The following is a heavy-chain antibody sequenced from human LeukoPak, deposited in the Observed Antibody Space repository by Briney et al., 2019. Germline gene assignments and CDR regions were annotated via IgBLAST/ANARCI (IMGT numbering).Heavy chain of an antibody. D-gene: IGHD3-22*01. CDR1: VGTFNHYA. J-gene: IGHJ4*02. V-gene: IGHV1-69*13. CDR2: IIPVFVTA. Sequence: SVKVSCKSSVGTFNHYAINWVRQPPGQGVEWLGGIIPVFVTATYAQKFQGRVTITADESSSTVNMELRSLTYEDTATYFCARDRVNYYDGSGTFDVWGQGTLVSISS. CDR3: ARDRVNYYDGSGTFDV.